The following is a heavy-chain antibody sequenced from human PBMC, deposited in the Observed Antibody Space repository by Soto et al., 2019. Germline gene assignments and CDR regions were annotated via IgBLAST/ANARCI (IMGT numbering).Heavy chain of an antibody. CDR2: IRHSGST. CDR3: AARGSLSSSSWTDDY. V-gene: IGHV4-34*01. Sequence: SETLSLTCAVSGGSFSGYYWSWIRQPPGKGLEWIGEIRHSGSTIYNPSLKSRVTISVDTSNNQFSLKLSSVTAADTAVYYCAARGSLSSSSWTDDYWGQGILVTVSS. CDR1: GGSFSGYY. D-gene: IGHD6-13*01. J-gene: IGHJ4*02.